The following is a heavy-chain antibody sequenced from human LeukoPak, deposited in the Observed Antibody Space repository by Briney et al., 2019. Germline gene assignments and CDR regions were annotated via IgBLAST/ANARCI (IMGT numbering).Heavy chain of an antibody. CDR1: GFTFSTYA. Sequence: GGSLRLSCAASGFTFSTYAVNWVRQAPGKGLEWVSAISGSGGSTYYADSVKGRFTISRDNSKNTLYLQMNSLRAEDTAVYYCAKGFLGYDILTGYYTSSFDYWGQGTLVTVSS. CDR2: ISGSGGST. D-gene: IGHD3-9*01. J-gene: IGHJ4*02. CDR3: AKGFLGYDILTGYYTSSFDY. V-gene: IGHV3-23*01.